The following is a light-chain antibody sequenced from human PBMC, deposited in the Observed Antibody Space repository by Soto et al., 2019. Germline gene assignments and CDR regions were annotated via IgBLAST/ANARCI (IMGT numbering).Light chain of an antibody. CDR3: RRYESLRT. J-gene: IGKJ1*01. Sequence: IVLTQSPGTLSLSPGERATLSCRASQSVRSNFLAWYQQKPGQAPRLLIHGASNRATGIPDRFSGSGSGTDFTLTITRLEAADFAMYYCRRYESLRTFGQGTKGDIK. CDR1: QSVRSNF. CDR2: GAS. V-gene: IGKV3-20*01.